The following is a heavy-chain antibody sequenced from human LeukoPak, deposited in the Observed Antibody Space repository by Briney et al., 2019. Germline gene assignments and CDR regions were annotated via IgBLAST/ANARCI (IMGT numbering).Heavy chain of an antibody. D-gene: IGHD3-16*01. J-gene: IGHJ4*02. CDR1: GFDFSSNW. CDR2: IKGDGIST. Sequence: GGSLRLSCAASGFDFSSNWMHWVRHAPGQGLVWVSRIKGDGISTNYADSVKGRFTISRDIAKNTLYLQMNSLRAEDTGVYYCAKAHYWGTDYWGRGTLVTASS. CDR3: AKAHYWGTDY. V-gene: IGHV3-74*01.